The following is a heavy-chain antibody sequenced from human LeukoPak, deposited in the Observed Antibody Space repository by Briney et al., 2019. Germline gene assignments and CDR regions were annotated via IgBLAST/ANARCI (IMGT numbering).Heavy chain of an antibody. CDR3: ARAKSGSYYDEYYFDY. J-gene: IGHJ4*02. D-gene: IGHD1-26*01. CDR2: ISAYNGNT. V-gene: IGHV1-18*01. Sequence: ASVKVSCKASGYTFTSYGISWVRQAPGQGLEWMGWISAYNGNTNYAQKLQGRVTMTTDTSTSTAYMELRSLRSDDTAVYYCARAKSGSYYDEYYFDYWGQGTLVTVSS. CDR1: GYTFTSYG.